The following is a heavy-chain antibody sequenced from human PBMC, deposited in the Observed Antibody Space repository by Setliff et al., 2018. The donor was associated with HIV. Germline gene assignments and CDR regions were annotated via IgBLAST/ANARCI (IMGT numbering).Heavy chain of an antibody. V-gene: IGHV4-39*01. Sequence: SETLSLTCTVSGGSINSGSYYWGWIRQPPEKGLEWIGTMFYSGSTYYNPSLKSRVAIFIDTSKNQFSLRLSSVTAADTAVYYCARFYDYYGHRLDYWGRGTQVTVSS. CDR1: GGSINSGSYY. J-gene: IGHJ4*02. CDR2: MFYSGST. D-gene: IGHD3-16*01. CDR3: ARFYDYYGHRLDY.